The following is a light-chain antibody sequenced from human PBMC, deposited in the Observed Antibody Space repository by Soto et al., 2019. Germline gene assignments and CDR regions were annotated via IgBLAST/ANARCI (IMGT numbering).Light chain of an antibody. CDR3: QQYGSSPRN. J-gene: IGKJ5*01. CDR2: GAS. CDR1: QSVSSSY. Sequence: EIVLTQSPGTLSLSPGERATLSCRASQSVSSSYLGWYQQKPGQAPRLLIVGASNRATGIPDRFSGSGSGTDFTLTISRLEPEDFAVYYCQQYGSSPRNFGQGTRLESK. V-gene: IGKV3-20*01.